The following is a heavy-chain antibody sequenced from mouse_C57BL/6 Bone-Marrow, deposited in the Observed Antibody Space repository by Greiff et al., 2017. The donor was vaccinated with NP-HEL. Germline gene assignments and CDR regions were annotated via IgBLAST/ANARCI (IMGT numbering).Heavy chain of an antibody. D-gene: IGHD1-1*01. J-gene: IGHJ1*03. CDR3: ARITTVVPWYFDV. Sequence: EVKVEESGGGLVQPGGSLKLSCAASGFTFSDYYMYWVRQTPEKRLEWVAYISNGGGSTYYPDTVKGRFTISRDNAKNTLYLQMSRLKSEDTAMYYCARITTVVPWYFDVWGTGTTVTVSS. CDR1: GFTFSDYY. CDR2: ISNGGGST. V-gene: IGHV5-12*01.